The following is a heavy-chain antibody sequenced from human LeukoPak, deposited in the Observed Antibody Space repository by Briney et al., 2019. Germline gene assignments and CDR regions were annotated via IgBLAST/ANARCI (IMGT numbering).Heavy chain of an antibody. Sequence: GGSLRLSCAASGSTFNNYAMSWVRQAPGKGLEWVSAISSSGGSTYYADSVKGRFTISRDNSKNTLYLQMNSLRAEDTAVYYCAKRPYGDYAILYFDYWGQGTLVTVSS. CDR3: AKRPYGDYAILYFDY. V-gene: IGHV3-23*01. J-gene: IGHJ4*02. CDR2: ISSSGGST. D-gene: IGHD4-17*01. CDR1: GSTFNNYA.